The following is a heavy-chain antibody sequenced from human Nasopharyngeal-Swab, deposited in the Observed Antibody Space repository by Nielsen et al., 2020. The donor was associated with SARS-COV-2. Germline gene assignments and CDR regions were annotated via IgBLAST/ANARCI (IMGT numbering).Heavy chain of an antibody. CDR2: IMHDGSQK. V-gene: IGHV3-7*03. D-gene: IGHD3-10*01. CDR3: ARDQIGTTMIREVLKRYYYGMDV. Sequence: VREAPGKGLVWLANIMHDGSQKYYVDSVKGRFSISRDNGKNSLDLQMNSLGVDDTAVYYCARDQIGTTMIREVLKRYYYGMDVWGQGTTVTVS. J-gene: IGHJ6*02.